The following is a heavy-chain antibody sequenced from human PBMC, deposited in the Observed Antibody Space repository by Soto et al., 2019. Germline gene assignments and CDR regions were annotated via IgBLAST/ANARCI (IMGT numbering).Heavy chain of an antibody. D-gene: IGHD2-8*02. CDR3: ARKLGYCTGGICYCDY. Sequence: GGSLRLSCAASGFTFSSYSMNWVRQAPGKGLEWLASISISSSYIYYADSVKGRFTISRDNAKNSLFLDMNSLRAEDTAMYYCARKLGYCTGGICYCDYWGQGTLVTVSS. CDR2: ISISSSYI. V-gene: IGHV3-21*06. J-gene: IGHJ4*02. CDR1: GFTFSSYS.